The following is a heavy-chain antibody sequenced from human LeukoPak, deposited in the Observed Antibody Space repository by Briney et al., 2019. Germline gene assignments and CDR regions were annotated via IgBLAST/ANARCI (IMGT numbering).Heavy chain of an antibody. CDR3: ASTSYSSSS. V-gene: IGHV4-34*01. D-gene: IGHD6-13*01. CDR2: INHSGST. CDR1: GGSFSGHY. J-gene: IGHJ4*02. Sequence: SETLSLTCAVHGGSFSGHYWSWIRQPPGKGLEWIGEINHSGSTNYNPSLKSRVTISVDTSKNQFSLKLSSVTAADTAVYYCASTSYSSSSWGQGTLVTVSS.